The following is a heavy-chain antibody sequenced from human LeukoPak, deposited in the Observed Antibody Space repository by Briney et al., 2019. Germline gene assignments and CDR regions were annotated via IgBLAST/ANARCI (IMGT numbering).Heavy chain of an antibody. J-gene: IGHJ5*02. V-gene: IGHV3-48*01. CDR3: ASTGTATGGTRRRFDP. D-gene: IGHD6-13*01. CDR2: ISSSSTTM. Sequence: GGSLRLSCAASGFNFSTCSMNWVRQAPGKGLEWVSYISSSSTTMYYSDSVRGRFSISRDNAKNSLYLQMNSLRAEDTAVYFCASTGTATGGTRRRFDPWGQGTLVTVSS. CDR1: GFNFSTCS.